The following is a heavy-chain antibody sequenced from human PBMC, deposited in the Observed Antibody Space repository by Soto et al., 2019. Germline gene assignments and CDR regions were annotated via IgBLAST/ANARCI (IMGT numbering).Heavy chain of an antibody. Sequence: PGGSLRLSCAASGFTFSSYGMHWVRQAPGKGLEWVAVISYDGSNKYYADSVKGRFTISRDNSKNTLYLQMNSLRAEDTAVYYCAKESGQYDFWSGYSFYYYHGMDVWGQGTTVTVSS. D-gene: IGHD3-3*01. CDR2: ISYDGSNK. V-gene: IGHV3-30*18. CDR1: GFTFSSYG. J-gene: IGHJ6*02. CDR3: AKESGQYDFWSGYSFYYYHGMDV.